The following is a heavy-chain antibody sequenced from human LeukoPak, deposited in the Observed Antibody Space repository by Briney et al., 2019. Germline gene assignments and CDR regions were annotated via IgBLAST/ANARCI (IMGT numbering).Heavy chain of an antibody. V-gene: IGHV1-18*01. D-gene: IGHD3-9*01. J-gene: IGHJ4*02. CDR1: GYTFTTYG. Sequence: GASVKASCKASGYTFTTYGISWVRQAPGQGLEWWGRISVYNGNTNYAQKLQGRVTMTTDTSTRTAYMELRSLRSDDTAVYYCARMILLLGDVLTVPPRGFDYWGQGTLVTVSS. CDR3: ARMILLLGDVLTVPPRGFDY. CDR2: ISVYNGNT.